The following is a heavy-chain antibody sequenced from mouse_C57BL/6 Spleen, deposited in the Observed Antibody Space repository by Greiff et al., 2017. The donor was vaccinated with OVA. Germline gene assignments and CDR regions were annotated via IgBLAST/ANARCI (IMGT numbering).Heavy chain of an antibody. CDR2: IYWDDDK. CDR1: GFSLSTSGMG. CDR3: APDYDYDGFAY. D-gene: IGHD2-4*01. Sequence: QVQLQQSGPGILQSSQTLSLTCSFSGFSLSTSGMGVSWIRQPSGKGLEWLAHIYWDDDKRYNPSLKSRLTISKDTSRNQVFLKITSVDTADTATYYCAPDYDYDGFAYWGQGTLVTVSA. V-gene: IGHV8-12*01. J-gene: IGHJ3*01.